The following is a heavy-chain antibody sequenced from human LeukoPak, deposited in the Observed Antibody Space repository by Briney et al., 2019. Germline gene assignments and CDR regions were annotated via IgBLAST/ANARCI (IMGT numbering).Heavy chain of an antibody. CDR1: GFTFSSYT. V-gene: IGHV3-23*01. CDR2: ISGSGGST. D-gene: IGHD1-1*01. J-gene: IGHJ5*02. Sequence: GGSLRLSCAASGFTFSSYTMSWVRQAPGKGLEWVSAISGSGGSTYYADSVKGRFTISRDNSKNTLYLQMNSLRAEDTAVYYCATPDFNWENWFDPWGQGTLVTVSS. CDR3: ATPDFNWENWFDP.